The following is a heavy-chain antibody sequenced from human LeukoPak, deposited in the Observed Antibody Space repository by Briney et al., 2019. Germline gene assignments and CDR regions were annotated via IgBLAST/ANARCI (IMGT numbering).Heavy chain of an antibody. Sequence: GRSLRLSCAASGFAFNSFVMHWVRQAPGRGLEWVAVISYDGTSRYLADSVKGRFTISRDNPKHTLYLQVNGLRVDDTAVYYCAGDGHYGMYVWGQGTTVTVSS. CDR1: GFAFNSFV. J-gene: IGHJ6*02. CDR3: AGDGHYGMYV. CDR2: ISYDGTSR. V-gene: IGHV3-30-3*01. D-gene: IGHD5-24*01.